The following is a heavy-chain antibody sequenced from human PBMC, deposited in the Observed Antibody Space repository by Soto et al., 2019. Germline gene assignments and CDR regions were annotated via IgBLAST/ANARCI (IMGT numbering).Heavy chain of an antibody. Sequence: QVQLVQSGAEVKKPGSSVKVSCKASGGTFGSYAFSWVRQAPGQGLEWMGGIIPVSGAAHYAQNFQGRVTITADESTSTAYMGLSSLSSQYTAVYYCATALGCRSTSCTLDYWGQGTRVIFSS. CDR3: ATALGCRSTSCTLDY. CDR2: IIPVSGAA. V-gene: IGHV1-69*01. CDR1: GGTFGSYA. D-gene: IGHD2-2*01. J-gene: IGHJ4*02.